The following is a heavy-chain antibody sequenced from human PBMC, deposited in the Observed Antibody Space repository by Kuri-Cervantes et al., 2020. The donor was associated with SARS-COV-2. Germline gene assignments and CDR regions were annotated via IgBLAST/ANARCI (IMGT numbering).Heavy chain of an antibody. CDR1: GFTVSSNY. CDR2: ISSSSSYI. J-gene: IGHJ1*01. Sequence: GESLKISCAASGFTVSSNYMSWVRQAPGKGLEWVSSISSSSSYIYYADSVKGRFTISRDNAKNSLYLQMNSLRAEDTSVYYCARDFPAYCTNGVCYSEYFQHWGQGTLVTVSS. V-gene: IGHV3-21*01. D-gene: IGHD2-8*01. CDR3: ARDFPAYCTNGVCYSEYFQH.